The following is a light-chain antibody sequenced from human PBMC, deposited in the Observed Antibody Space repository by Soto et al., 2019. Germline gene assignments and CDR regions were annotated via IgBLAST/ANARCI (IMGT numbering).Light chain of an antibody. CDR1: QSVSNNY. J-gene: IGKJ2*01. V-gene: IGKV3-20*01. Sequence: EIVLTQSPGTLSLSPGERVTLSCRASQSVSNNYLAWYQHKRGQAPRLLIYGASSRATGIPDRFSGGGSGTDFTLTISRLEPEDCAVYYCQQYGGSPYTFGQGTKLEIK. CDR2: GAS. CDR3: QQYGGSPYT.